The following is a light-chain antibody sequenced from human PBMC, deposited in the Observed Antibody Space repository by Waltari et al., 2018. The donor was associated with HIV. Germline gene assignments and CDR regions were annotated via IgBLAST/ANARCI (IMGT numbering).Light chain of an antibody. CDR1: SCDVATYKL. CDR2: DVS. J-gene: IGLJ2*01. V-gene: IGLV2-23*02. CDR3: CSYVSNVI. Sequence: QSALTQPASVSGCPGQSVTISCTSTSCDVATYKLFSWYPQHPDKAPKLMIYDVSKRHSGFSDRFSGSKSGDTASLTISGLQAEDEADYYCCSYVSNVIFGGGTKLTVL.